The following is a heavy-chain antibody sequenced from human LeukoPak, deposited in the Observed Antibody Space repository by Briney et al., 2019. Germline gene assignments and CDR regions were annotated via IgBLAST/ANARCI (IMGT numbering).Heavy chain of an antibody. J-gene: IGHJ4*02. CDR2: ISSSGGST. D-gene: IGHD1-26*01. CDR1: GFTFSSYA. CDR3: AKGRREQPFDY. V-gene: IGHV3-23*01. Sequence: GGSLRLSCAASGFTFSSYAMSWVRQTPGKGLEWVSSISSSGGSTYYADSVKGRFTISRDNSKNTLYLQMNSLRAEDTAVYYCAKGRREQPFDYWGQGTLVTVSS.